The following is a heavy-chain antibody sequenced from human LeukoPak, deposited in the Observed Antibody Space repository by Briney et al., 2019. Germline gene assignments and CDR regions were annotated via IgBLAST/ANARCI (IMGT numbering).Heavy chain of an antibody. V-gene: IGHV1-3*01. J-gene: IGHJ6*02. D-gene: IGHD3-10*01. Sequence: ASVKVSCKTSGYTFTDNALHWVRQAPGQRLEWMGWINAGNGNTKYSQKFQGRVTITRDTSASTAYMELSSLRSEDTAVYYCARELNLWFGDYYGMDVWGQGTTVTVSS. CDR2: INAGNGNT. CDR3: ARELNLWFGDYYGMDV. CDR1: GYTFTDNA.